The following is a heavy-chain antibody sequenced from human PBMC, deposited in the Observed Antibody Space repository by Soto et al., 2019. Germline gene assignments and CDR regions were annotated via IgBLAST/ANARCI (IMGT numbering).Heavy chain of an antibody. J-gene: IGHJ6*02. CDR2: INAGNGNT. CDR3: ARDASKYSSGWYSHYYYGMDV. D-gene: IGHD6-19*01. Sequence: ASVKVSCKASGYTFTSYAMHWVRQAPGQRLEWMGWINAGNGNTKYSQKFQGRVTITRDTSASTAYMELSSLRSEDTAVYYCARDASKYSSGWYSHYYYGMDVWGQGTTVTVSS. CDR1: GYTFTSYA. V-gene: IGHV1-3*01.